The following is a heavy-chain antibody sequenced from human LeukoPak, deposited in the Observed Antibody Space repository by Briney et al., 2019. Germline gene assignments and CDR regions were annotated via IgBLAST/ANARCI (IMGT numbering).Heavy chain of an antibody. CDR3: ARVYYYDSSGYEGGYFDY. Sequence: SVKVSCQACGGTLRSYPISGVRQAPGQGLAWMGGIIPIFGTADYAQKFQGRVTITTDESTSTAYMELSSLRSEDTAVYYCARVYYYDSSGYEGGYFDYWGQGTLVTVSS. V-gene: IGHV1-69*05. CDR1: GGTLRSYP. CDR2: IIPIFGTA. J-gene: IGHJ4*02. D-gene: IGHD3-22*01.